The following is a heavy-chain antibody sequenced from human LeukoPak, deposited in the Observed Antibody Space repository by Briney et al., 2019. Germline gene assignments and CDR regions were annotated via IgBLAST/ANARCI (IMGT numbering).Heavy chain of an antibody. V-gene: IGHV3-11*01. D-gene: IGHD1-1*01. CDR2: ISSSGSTI. Sequence: GGSLRLSCAASGFTFSDYYMSWIRQAPGKGLEWVSYISSSGSTIYYADSVKGRFTISRDNAKNSLYLQMNSLRAEDTAVYYCARVPLSRTGTTSRVDPWGKGTLVTVSS. CDR1: GFTFSDYY. CDR3: ARVPLSRTGTTSRVDP. J-gene: IGHJ5*02.